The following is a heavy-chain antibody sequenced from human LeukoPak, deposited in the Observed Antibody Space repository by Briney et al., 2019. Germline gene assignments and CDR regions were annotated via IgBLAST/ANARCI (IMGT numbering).Heavy chain of an antibody. CDR3: ARGEDFERYYLAY. Sequence: PSETLSLTCAVYGGSFSGYYWSWIRQPPGKGLEWIGEINHSGSTNYNPSLKSRVTISVDTSKNQFSLKLTSVTAADTAVYFCARGEDFERYYLAYWGQGTLVTVSS. J-gene: IGHJ4*02. D-gene: IGHD3-9*01. V-gene: IGHV4-34*01. CDR2: INHSGST. CDR1: GGSFSGYY.